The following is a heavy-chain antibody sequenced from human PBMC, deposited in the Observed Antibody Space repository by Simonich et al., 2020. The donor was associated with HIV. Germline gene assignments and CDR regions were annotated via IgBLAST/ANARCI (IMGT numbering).Heavy chain of an antibody. D-gene: IGHD3-10*01. Sequence: GGGLVQPGGSLRLSCAASGFTFSSYAMSWVRQAPGKGLEGVSPISGSGGRTYYADSVKGRFTISRDNSKNMLYLQMNSLRAEDTAVYYCAKDLDDLGGLGDFIPGYFDYWGQGTLVTVSS. CDR3: AKDLDDLGGLGDFIPGYFDY. CDR1: GFTFSSYA. V-gene: IGHV3-23*01. CDR2: ISGSGGRT. J-gene: IGHJ4*02.